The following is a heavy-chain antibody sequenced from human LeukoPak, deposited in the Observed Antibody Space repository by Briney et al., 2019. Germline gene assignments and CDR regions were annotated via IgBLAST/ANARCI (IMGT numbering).Heavy chain of an antibody. CDR2: IYYSGST. J-gene: IGHJ4*02. V-gene: IGHV4-59*01. D-gene: IGHD1-26*01. CDR1: GGSIRCYY. CDR3: ARDRPSYLGYFDY. Sequence: SETLSLTCTVSGGSIRCYYWSWIRQPPGKGLEWIGYIYYSGSTNYNPSLKSRVTISVDTSKNQFSLKLSSVTAADTAVYYCARDRPSYLGYFDYWGQGTLVTVSS.